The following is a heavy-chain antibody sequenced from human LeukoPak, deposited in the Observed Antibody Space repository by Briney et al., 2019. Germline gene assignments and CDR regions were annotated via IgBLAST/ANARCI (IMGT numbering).Heavy chain of an antibody. CDR2: INPNSGGT. V-gene: IGHV1-2*02. D-gene: IGHD5-12*01. CDR3: AAWGYSGGTDY. Sequence: GASVKVSCKASGGTFSSYAISWVRQAPGQGLEWMGWINPNSGGTNYAQKFQGRVTMTRDMSTSTAYMELSSLRSEDTAVYYCAAWGYSGGTDYWGQGTLVTVSS. J-gene: IGHJ4*02. CDR1: GGTFSSYA.